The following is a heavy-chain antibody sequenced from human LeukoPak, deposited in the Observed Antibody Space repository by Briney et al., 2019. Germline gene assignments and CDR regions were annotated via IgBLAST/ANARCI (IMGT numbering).Heavy chain of an antibody. J-gene: IGHJ4*02. CDR1: GGSISSTGYY. CDR2: IYPRGST. Sequence: NPSETLSLTCTVSGGSISSTGYYWTWVRRPAGKGLEWIGRIYPRGSTLYNPSLKSRVTLSVDTSKNQFSLRLTSVTAADTAVYYCATSRGDFDWTPPPAFDYWGQGTLVIVSS. CDR3: ATSRGDFDWTPPPAFDY. D-gene: IGHD3-9*01. V-gene: IGHV4-61*02.